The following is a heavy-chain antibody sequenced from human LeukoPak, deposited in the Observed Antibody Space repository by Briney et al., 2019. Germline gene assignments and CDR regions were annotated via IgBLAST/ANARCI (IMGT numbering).Heavy chain of an antibody. CDR1: GGTLSSYA. CDR2: IIPIFGTA. Sequence: GASVKVSCKASGGTLSSYAISWVRQAPGQGLEWMGGIIPIFGTANYAQKFQGRVTITADESTSTAYMELSSLRSEDTAVYYCARDRSSSGLYYMDVWGKGTTVTVSS. D-gene: IGHD6-6*01. CDR3: ARDRSSSGLYYMDV. J-gene: IGHJ6*03. V-gene: IGHV1-69*13.